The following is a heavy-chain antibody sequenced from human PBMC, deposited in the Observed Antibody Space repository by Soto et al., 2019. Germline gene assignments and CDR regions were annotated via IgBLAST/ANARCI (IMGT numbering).Heavy chain of an antibody. V-gene: IGHV3-30-3*01. CDR1: GFTFSSYA. Sequence: QVQLVESGGGVVQPGRSLRLSCAASGFTFSSYAMHWVRQAPGKGLEWVAVISYDGSNKYYADSVKGRFTISRDNSKNTLYLQMNSLRAEDTAVYYCARKDSSDYYYGMDVWGQGTTVTVSS. CDR3: ARKDSSDYYYGMDV. J-gene: IGHJ6*02. CDR2: ISYDGSNK. D-gene: IGHD4-4*01.